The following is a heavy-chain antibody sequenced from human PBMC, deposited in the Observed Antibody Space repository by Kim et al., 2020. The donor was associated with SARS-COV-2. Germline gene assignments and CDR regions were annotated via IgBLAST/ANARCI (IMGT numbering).Heavy chain of an antibody. V-gene: IGHV3-23*02. Sequence: VAGRFTISKDNYKNTLYLQMNSLRAEDTAVYYCAKENSSGWYEGFYGMDVWGRGTTVTVSS. J-gene: IGHJ6*02. D-gene: IGHD6-19*01. CDR3: AKENSSGWYEGFYGMDV.